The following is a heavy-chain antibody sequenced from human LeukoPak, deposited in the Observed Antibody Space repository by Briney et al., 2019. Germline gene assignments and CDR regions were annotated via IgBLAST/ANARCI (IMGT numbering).Heavy chain of an antibody. V-gene: IGHV3-43*01. Sequence: PGGSLRLSCAASGFTFDDYSMHWVRQAPGKGLEWVSFISWDGGSTDYADSVKGRFTISRDNAKNSLYLQMNSLRAEDTALYYCAREDGYNHYFDYWGQGTLVTVSS. D-gene: IGHD5-24*01. CDR2: ISWDGGST. CDR3: AREDGYNHYFDY. CDR1: GFTFDDYS. J-gene: IGHJ4*02.